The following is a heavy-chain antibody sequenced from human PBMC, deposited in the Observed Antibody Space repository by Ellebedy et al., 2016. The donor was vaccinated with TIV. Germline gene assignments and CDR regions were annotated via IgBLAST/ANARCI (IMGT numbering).Heavy chain of an antibody. J-gene: IGHJ4*02. CDR3: ARRGDQFEY. D-gene: IGHD2-21*02. CDR2: INQDGSDK. Sequence: GESLKVSXAASGFTVSDLWMTWVRQAPGKGLEWVANINQDGSDKYYMDSMKGRFTISRDNAKNSLFLQMNSLRAEDTAVYYCARRGDQFEYWGQGTLVTVSS. CDR1: GFTVSDLW. V-gene: IGHV3-7*03.